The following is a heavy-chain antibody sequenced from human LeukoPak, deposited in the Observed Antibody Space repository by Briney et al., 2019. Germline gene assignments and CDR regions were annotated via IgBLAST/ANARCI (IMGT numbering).Heavy chain of an antibody. CDR2: IYYSGST. CDR3: ARVVDTAMVTSGYFDY. V-gene: IGHV4-59*12. Sequence: ASETLSLTCTVSGGSISSYYWSWIRQPPGKGLEWIGYIYYSGSTNYNPSLKSRVTISVDTSKNQFSLKLSSVTAADTAVYYCARVVDTAMVTSGYFDYWGQGTLVTVSS. CDR1: GGSISSYY. J-gene: IGHJ4*02. D-gene: IGHD5-18*01.